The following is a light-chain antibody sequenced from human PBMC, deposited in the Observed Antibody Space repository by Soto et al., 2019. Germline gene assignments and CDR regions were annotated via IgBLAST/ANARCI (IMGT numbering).Light chain of an antibody. J-gene: IGKJ2*02. V-gene: IGKV1-5*01. CDR1: QSISSS. Sequence: IQMTQSPSTLSASIGDRVTITCRASQSISSSLAWYQQKPGKAPRLLIYDASGLESGVPSRFSGRGSGTEFTLTISSLQPDDSATYYCQQYDPYCTFGQGTKLEIK. CDR2: DAS. CDR3: QQYDPYCT.